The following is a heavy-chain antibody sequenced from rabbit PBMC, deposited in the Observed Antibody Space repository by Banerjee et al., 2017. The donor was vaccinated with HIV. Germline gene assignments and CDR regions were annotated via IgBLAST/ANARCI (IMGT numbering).Heavy chain of an antibody. D-gene: IGHD8-1*01. Sequence: QEQLEESGGDLVKPGASLTLTCTASGFSFSSGYWICWVRQAPGKGLEWIGCIYTGDDKTYYANWAKGRFTISKPSSTTVTLQMTSLTAADTATYFCARGAFVNGYIGSGHSPNGFDLWGPGTLVTVS. V-gene: IGHV1S45*01. J-gene: IGHJ2*01. CDR2: IYTGDDKT. CDR3: ARGAFVNGYIGSGHSPNGFDL. CDR1: GFSFSSGYW.